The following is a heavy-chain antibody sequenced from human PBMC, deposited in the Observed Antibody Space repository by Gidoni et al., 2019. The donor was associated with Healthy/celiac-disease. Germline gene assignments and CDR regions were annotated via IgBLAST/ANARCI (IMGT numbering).Heavy chain of an antibody. CDR2: MRGSVVIR. D-gene: IGHD2-2*01. V-gene: IGHV3-23*01. Sequence: EVQLLASGGGLVQPGGSLRLPCAASGFTLSSYAMSWVRQAPGKWMGWVSPMRGSVVIRYYADPVKGRFTISRVNTKNTLCLQINSLRAEDTAVYYCAGEVPAAMLGSRGPWSQGTLVTVSS. J-gene: IGHJ5*02. CDR1: GFTLSSYA. CDR3: AGEVPAAMLGSRGP.